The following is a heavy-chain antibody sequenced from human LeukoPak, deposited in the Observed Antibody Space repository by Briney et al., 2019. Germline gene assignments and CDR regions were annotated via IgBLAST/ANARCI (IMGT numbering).Heavy chain of an antibody. Sequence: ASETLSLTCTVSGYSISSGYYWGWIRPPPGKGLEWIGIIYHSGSTYYNPSLKSRVTISVDTSKNQFSLKLSSVTAADTAVYYCAWALRDIVVVPAEFDPWGQGTLVTVSS. J-gene: IGHJ5*02. CDR3: AWALRDIVVVPAEFDP. CDR1: GYSISSGYY. V-gene: IGHV4-38-2*02. D-gene: IGHD2-2*01. CDR2: IYHSGST.